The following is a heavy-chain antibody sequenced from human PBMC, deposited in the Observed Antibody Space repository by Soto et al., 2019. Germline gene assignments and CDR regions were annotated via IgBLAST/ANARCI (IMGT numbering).Heavy chain of an antibody. CDR3: AXVAGVFGVVISEYYFDY. CDR1: GFTFSSYW. Sequence: GGSLRLSCAASGFTFSSYWMSWVRQAPGKGLEWVANIKQDGSEKYYVDSVKGRFTISRDNAKNSLYLQMNSLRAEDTAVYYCAXVAGVFGVVISEYYFDYWGQGTLVTVSS. V-gene: IGHV3-7*01. CDR2: IKQDGSEK. D-gene: IGHD3-3*01. J-gene: IGHJ4*02.